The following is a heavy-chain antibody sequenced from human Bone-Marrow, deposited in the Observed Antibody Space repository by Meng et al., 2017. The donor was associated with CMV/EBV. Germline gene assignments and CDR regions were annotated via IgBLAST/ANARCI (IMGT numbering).Heavy chain of an antibody. D-gene: IGHD5-18*01. J-gene: IGHJ4*02. CDR1: GFTVSSNY. CDR2: SYSGGST. Sequence: AASGFTVSSNYMSWVRQAPGKGLEWVSVSYSGGSTYYADSMKGRFTISRDNSKNTLYLQMNSLRTEDTAVYYCARAPGYSYGTHFDYWGQGTLVTVSS. CDR3: ARAPGYSYGTHFDY. V-gene: IGHV3-66*01.